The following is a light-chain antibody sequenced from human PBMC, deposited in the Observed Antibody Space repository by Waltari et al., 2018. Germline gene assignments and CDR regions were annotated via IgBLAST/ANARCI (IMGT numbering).Light chain of an antibody. CDR2: DAS. CDR3: QQRSNWPGVT. CDR1: QSVSSY. Sequence: DIVLTQSPATLSFSPAARATLSCTASQSVSSYLAWYQQKPGQAPRLLIYDASNSATGIPARFSGSGPGTDFTLTISSLEPEDVAVYYCQQRSNWPGVTFGGGTKVEIK. V-gene: IGKV3D-11*02. J-gene: IGKJ4*01.